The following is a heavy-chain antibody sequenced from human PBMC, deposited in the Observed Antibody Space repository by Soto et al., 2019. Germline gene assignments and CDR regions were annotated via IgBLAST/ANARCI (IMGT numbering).Heavy chain of an antibody. V-gene: IGHV3-23*01. Sequence: HPGGSLRLSCAASGFTFSSYSMSWVRQAPGKGLEWVSGFRSGGDDETTYYADAVRGRFTISRDNSKNTLFLQMNSLRAEDTAIYYCAKKVNSGSGSQFFDYWGQGTLVTVSS. D-gene: IGHD3-10*01. J-gene: IGHJ4*02. CDR2: FRSGGDDETT. CDR1: GFTFSSYS. CDR3: AKKVNSGSGSQFFDY.